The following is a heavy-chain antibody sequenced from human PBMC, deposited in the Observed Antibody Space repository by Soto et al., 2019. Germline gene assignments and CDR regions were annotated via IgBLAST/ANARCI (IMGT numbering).Heavy chain of an antibody. J-gene: IGHJ4*02. D-gene: IGHD3-10*01. V-gene: IGHV1-18*01. CDR3: ARTTLRFTMPLG. CDR2: IGAYNGNT. Sequence: ASVKVSCKASGYTFTSYGISWVRQAPGQGLEWMGWIGAYNGNTNYAQKLQGRVTMTTDTSTSTAYMELRSLRSDDTAVYYCARTTLRFTMPLGWGQGTLVTVSS. CDR1: GYTFTSYG.